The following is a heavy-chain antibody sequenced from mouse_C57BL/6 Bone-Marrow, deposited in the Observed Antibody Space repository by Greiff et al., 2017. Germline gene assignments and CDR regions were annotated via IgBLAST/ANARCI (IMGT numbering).Heavy chain of an antibody. Sequence: QVQLKQPGAELVMPGASVKLSCKASGYTFTSYWMHWVKQRPGQGLEWIGEIDPSDSYTNYNQKFQGKSTLTVDKSSSTAYMQLSSLTSEDSAVYYCARNYDGSMDYWGQGTSVTVSS. CDR2: IDPSDSYT. D-gene: IGHD2-3*01. J-gene: IGHJ4*01. CDR3: ARNYDGSMDY. V-gene: IGHV1-69*01. CDR1: GYTFTSYW.